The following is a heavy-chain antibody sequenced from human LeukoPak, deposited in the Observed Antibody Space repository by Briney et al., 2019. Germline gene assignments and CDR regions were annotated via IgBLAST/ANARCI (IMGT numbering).Heavy chain of an antibody. Sequence: PGGSLRLSCAASGFTFDDYTMHWVRQAPGKGLEWVSLISWDGGSTYYADSVKGRFTISRDNSKNSLDLQMNSLRTEDTALYYCAKDYCSSTSCYGPGLGYWGQGTLVTVSS. CDR1: GFTFDDYT. CDR3: AKDYCSSTSCYGPGLGY. D-gene: IGHD2-2*01. CDR2: ISWDGGST. J-gene: IGHJ4*02. V-gene: IGHV3-43*01.